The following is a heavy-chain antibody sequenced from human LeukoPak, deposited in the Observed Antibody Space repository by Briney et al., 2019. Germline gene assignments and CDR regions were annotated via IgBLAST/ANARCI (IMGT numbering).Heavy chain of an antibody. Sequence: ASVKVSCKASGYTFTGYYIYWVRQAPGQGLEWMGWINPNSGGTNYAQKFQGRVTMTRDTSISTAYMELSRLRSDDTAVYYCARDPNYGVNPNWFDPWGQGTLVTVSS. D-gene: IGHD4-17*01. V-gene: IGHV1-2*02. J-gene: IGHJ5*02. CDR3: ARDPNYGVNPNWFDP. CDR2: INPNSGGT. CDR1: GYTFTGYY.